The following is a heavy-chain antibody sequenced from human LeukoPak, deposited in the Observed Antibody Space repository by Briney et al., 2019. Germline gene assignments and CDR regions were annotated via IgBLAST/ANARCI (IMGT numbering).Heavy chain of an antibody. V-gene: IGHV3-7*01. CDR3: ARDRDAGYNSGWNPFDY. J-gene: IGHJ4*02. CDR1: GFTFSNAW. D-gene: IGHD6-19*01. CDR2: IKEDGSEK. Sequence: GGSLRLSCAASGFTFSNAWMSWVRQAPGKGLEWVANIKEDGSEKYYVDSVKGRFTISRDNAKNSLYLQMNSLRVEDTAVYYCARDRDAGYNSGWNPFDYWGQGMLVTVSS.